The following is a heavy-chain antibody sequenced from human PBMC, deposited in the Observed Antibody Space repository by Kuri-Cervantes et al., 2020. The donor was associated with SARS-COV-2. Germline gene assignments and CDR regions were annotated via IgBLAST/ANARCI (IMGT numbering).Heavy chain of an antibody. CDR2: INHSGST. V-gene: IGHV4-39*07. J-gene: IGHJ4*02. CDR1: GGSVSSGSYY. Sequence: SETLSLTCTVSGGSVSSGSYYWSWIRQPPGKGLEWIGKINHSGSTNYNPSLKSRVTISVDTSKNQFSLKLSSVTAADTAVYYCARLGYSYAYARDYWGQGTLVTVSS. D-gene: IGHD5-18*01. CDR3: ARLGYSYAYARDY.